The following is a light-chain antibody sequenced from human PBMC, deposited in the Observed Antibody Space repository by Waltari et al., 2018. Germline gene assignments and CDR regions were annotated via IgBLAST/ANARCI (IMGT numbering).Light chain of an antibody. CDR2: EGT. Sequence: QSALTQPASVSGSPGQSIPISCTGTSRDIGSVSWYQHHPGMAPKLMIYEGTKRPSGLSNRFSGSKSGNTASLTISGLQAEDDADYYCCSFAGGSSWVFGGGTKVTVL. J-gene: IGLJ3*02. V-gene: IGLV2-23*01. CDR3: CSFAGGSSWV. CDR1: SRDIGS.